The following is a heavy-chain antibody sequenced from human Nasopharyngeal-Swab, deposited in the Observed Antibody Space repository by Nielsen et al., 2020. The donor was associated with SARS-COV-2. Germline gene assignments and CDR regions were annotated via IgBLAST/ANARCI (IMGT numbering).Heavy chain of an antibody. CDR1: GFTVSSNY. CDR2: IYSGGST. J-gene: IGHJ4*02. D-gene: IGHD3-16*01. Sequence: GESLKISCAASGFTVSSNYMSWVRQAPGKGLEWVSVIYSGGSTYYADSVKGRFTISRDNSKNTLYLQMNSLRAEDTAVYYCARDWGELWFDYWGQGTLVTVSS. CDR3: ARDWGELWFDY. V-gene: IGHV3-53*01.